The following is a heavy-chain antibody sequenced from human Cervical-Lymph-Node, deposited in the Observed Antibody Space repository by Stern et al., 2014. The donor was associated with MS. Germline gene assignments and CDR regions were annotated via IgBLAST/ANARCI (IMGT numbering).Heavy chain of an antibody. J-gene: IGHJ1*01. CDR1: GFTFSSYA. CDR2: ISDNADTT. V-gene: IGHV3-23*04. CDR3: AKDQQPVVVMSPFQH. Sequence: EVQLVESGGGLVQPGVSLRLSCAATGFTFSSYAMNWVRQAPGKGLEWVSVISDNADTTYYADSVKGRFTISRDNSKNTLYLQMISLRAEDTAVYYCAKDQQPVVVMSPFQHWGQGTLVTVSS. D-gene: IGHD3-22*01.